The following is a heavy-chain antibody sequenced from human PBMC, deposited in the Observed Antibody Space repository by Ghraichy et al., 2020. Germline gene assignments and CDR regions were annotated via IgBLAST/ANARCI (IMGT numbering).Heavy chain of an antibody. Sequence: GGSLRLSCAASGFTFSRYGMHWVRQAPGKGLEWVSSISYEGREKFYAESVKGRFTISRDNSKKTLFLQMDRLSVEDTAVYYCVQDRRERQLPFGYWGQGTLVSVSS. J-gene: IGHJ4*02. CDR2: ISYEGREK. V-gene: IGHV3-30*18. CDR3: VQDRRERQLPFGY. D-gene: IGHD6-13*01. CDR1: GFTFSRYG.